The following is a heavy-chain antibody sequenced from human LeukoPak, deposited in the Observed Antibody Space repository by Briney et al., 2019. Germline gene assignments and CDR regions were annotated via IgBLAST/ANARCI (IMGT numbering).Heavy chain of an antibody. CDR3: AKGEDYDVLTGNTH. CDR2: ISGGGGDT. J-gene: IGHJ4*02. D-gene: IGHD3-9*01. Sequence: GGSLRLSCAASGFTFSNYAMSWVRQAPGRGLEWVSGISGGGGDTYYTDSVKGRFSVSRDNSKNTLYLPMNSPSVEDTAVYYCAKGEDYDVLTGNTHWGQGTLVTVSS. CDR1: GFTFSNYA. V-gene: IGHV3-23*01.